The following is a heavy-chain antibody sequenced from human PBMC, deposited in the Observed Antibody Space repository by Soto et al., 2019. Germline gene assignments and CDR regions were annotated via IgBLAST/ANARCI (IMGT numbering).Heavy chain of an antibody. V-gene: IGHV3-23*01. CDR2: ISGSGGST. D-gene: IGHD3-10*01. Sequence: GSLRLSCAASGFTFSSYAMSWVRQAPGKGLEWVSAISGSGGSTYYADSVKGRFTISRDNSKNTLYLQMNSLRAEDTAVYYCAKGPNYGSGSYYYYYYGMDVWGQGTTVTVSS. CDR3: AKGPNYGSGSYYYYYYGMDV. J-gene: IGHJ6*02. CDR1: GFTFSSYA.